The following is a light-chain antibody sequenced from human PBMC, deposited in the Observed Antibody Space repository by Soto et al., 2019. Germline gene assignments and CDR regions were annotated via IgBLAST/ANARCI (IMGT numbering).Light chain of an antibody. CDR1: QTIGTN. V-gene: IGKV1-39*01. J-gene: IGKJ1*01. CDR2: AAS. CDR3: QQAYSSRT. Sequence: DIPMTQSPSSLSASVGDRVIITCRASQTIGTNLNWYQQKAGKVPRLLIYAASRLQSWVPSRFTGSGSGTDFTLTINSLQPEDFATYHCQQAYSSRTFGQGTKVDFK.